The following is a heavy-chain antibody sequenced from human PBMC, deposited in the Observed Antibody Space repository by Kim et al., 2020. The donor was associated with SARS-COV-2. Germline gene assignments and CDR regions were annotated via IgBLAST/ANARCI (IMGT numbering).Heavy chain of an antibody. J-gene: IGHJ4*02. CDR2: INPNSGGT. CDR3: ARVPGPMTTVVIPSDY. Sequence: ASVKVSCKASGYTFTGYYMHWVRQAPGQGLEWMGRINPNSGGTNYAQKFQGRVTMTRDTSISTAYMELSRLRSDDTAVYYCARVPGPMTTVVIPSDYWGQGTLVTVSS. CDR1: GYTFTGYY. V-gene: IGHV1-2*06. D-gene: IGHD4-17*01.